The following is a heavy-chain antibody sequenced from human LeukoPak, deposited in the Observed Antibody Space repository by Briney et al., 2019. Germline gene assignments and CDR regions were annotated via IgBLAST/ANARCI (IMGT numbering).Heavy chain of an antibody. V-gene: IGHV1-69*04. J-gene: IGHJ4*02. Sequence: SVKVSCKASGGTFSSYAISWVRQAPGQGLEWMGRIIPILGIANYAQKFQGRVTITADKSTSTAYMELSSLRSEDTAVYYCALWFGELSVDYWGQGTLVTVSS. CDR1: GGTFSSYA. CDR3: ALWFGELSVDY. CDR2: IIPILGIA. D-gene: IGHD3-10*01.